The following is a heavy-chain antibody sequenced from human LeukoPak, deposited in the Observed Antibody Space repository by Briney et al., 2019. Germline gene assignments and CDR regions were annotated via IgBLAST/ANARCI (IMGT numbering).Heavy chain of an antibody. D-gene: IGHD3-10*01. CDR2: ISWNGGSI. Sequence: GGSLRLSCAASGFTFSSYWMSWVRQAPGKGLEWVSGISWNGGSIGYADSVKGRFTISRDNAKNSLYLQMNSLRAEDMALYCCARAHRAPNNWFDPWGQGTLVTVSS. J-gene: IGHJ5*02. CDR3: ARAHRAPNNWFDP. CDR1: GFTFSSYW. V-gene: IGHV3-9*03.